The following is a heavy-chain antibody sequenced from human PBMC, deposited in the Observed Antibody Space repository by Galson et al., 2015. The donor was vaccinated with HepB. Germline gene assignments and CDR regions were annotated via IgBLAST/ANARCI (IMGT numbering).Heavy chain of an antibody. J-gene: IGHJ4*02. Sequence: SLRLSCAASGFTFSSYGMHWVRQAPGKGLEWVAVIWYDGSNKYYADSVKGRFTISRDNSKNTLYLQMNSLRAEDTAVYYCARDLGGIPVAGTLDYWGQGTLVTVSS. CDR2: IWYDGSNK. V-gene: IGHV3-33*01. D-gene: IGHD6-19*01. CDR3: ARDLGGIPVAGTLDY. CDR1: GFTFSSYG.